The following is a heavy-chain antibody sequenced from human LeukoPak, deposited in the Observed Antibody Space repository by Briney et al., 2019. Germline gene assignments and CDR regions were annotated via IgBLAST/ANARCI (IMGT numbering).Heavy chain of an antibody. CDR2: ISGSGGTT. Sequence: PGGSLRLSCAASGITFSSYAMSWVGQAPGKGLEWVSVISGSGGTTYYADSVKGRFTISRDNSKNTLHLQMSSRRAEDTAVYYCAKKAGSRTDQYPLDYWGQGTLVTVSS. CDR1: GITFSSYA. D-gene: IGHD2-15*01. V-gene: IGHV3-23*01. J-gene: IGHJ4*02. CDR3: AKKAGSRTDQYPLDY.